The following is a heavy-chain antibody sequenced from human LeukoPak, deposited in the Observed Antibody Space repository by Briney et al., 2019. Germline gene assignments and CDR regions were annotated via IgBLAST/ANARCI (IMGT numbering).Heavy chain of an antibody. CDR3: ARGTERLRFRYY. J-gene: IGHJ4*02. CDR2: IVVGSGNT. D-gene: IGHD5-12*01. V-gene: IGHV1-58*01. Sequence: SVKVSCKASGFTFTNSALQWVRQARGQRLEWIGWIVVGSGNTDYAQKFQGRVTMTRNTSISTAYMELSSLRSEDTAVYYCARGTERLRFRYYWGQGTLVTVSS. CDR1: GFTFTNSA.